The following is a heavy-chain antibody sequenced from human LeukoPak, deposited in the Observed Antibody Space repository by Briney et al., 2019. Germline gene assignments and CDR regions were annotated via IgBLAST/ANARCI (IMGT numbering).Heavy chain of an antibody. V-gene: IGHV4-39*01. CDR1: GGSISSSSYY. CDR3: ARLNIVATILGD. D-gene: IGHD5-12*01. Sequence: SETLSLTCTVSGGSISSSSYYWGWIRQPPGKGLEWIGSIYYSGGTYHNPSLKSRVTISVDTSKNQFSLKLSSVTAADTAVYYCARLNIVATILGDWGQGTLVTVSS. CDR2: IYYSGGT. J-gene: IGHJ4*02.